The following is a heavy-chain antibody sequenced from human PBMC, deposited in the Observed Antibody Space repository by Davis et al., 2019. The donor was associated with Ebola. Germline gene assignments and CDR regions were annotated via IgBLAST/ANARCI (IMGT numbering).Heavy chain of an antibody. V-gene: IGHV3-74*01. Sequence: GSLRLSCAASGFTFSSYWMHWVRQAPGKGLVWVSRINPDGSFTDYADSVKGRFSISRDSTSNTLYLQMNGLRAEDTAVYYCARSSYQPDYWGQGTTVTVSS. CDR2: INPDGSFT. D-gene: IGHD5-12*01. CDR1: GFTFSSYW. CDR3: ARSSYQPDY. J-gene: IGHJ6*02.